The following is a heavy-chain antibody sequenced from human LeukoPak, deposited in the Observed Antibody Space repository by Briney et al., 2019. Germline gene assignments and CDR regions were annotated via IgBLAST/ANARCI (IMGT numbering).Heavy chain of an antibody. V-gene: IGHV4-34*01. CDR1: GVSFSGYY. CDR2: INHSGST. Sequence: SETLSLTCAVYGVSFSGYYWSWIRQPPGKGLEWIGEINHSGSTNYDPSLKSRVTISVDTSKNQFSLKLSSVTAADTAVYYCARVLTTVVTRWAKAFDIWGQGTMVTVSS. D-gene: IGHD4-23*01. J-gene: IGHJ3*02. CDR3: ARVLTTVVTRWAKAFDI.